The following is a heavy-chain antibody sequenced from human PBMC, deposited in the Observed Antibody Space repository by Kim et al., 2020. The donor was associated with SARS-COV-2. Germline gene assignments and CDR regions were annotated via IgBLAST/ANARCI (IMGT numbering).Heavy chain of an antibody. CDR1: GFTFSSYA. J-gene: IGHJ4*02. V-gene: IGHV3-23*01. Sequence: GGSLRLSCAASGFTFSSYAMSWVRQAPGKGLEWVSGISGNGGSTYSADSVKGRFTISRDNSKNTLFLQMDSLRAEDTARYYCAKGYRSGSHYFDNWGQGTLVTVSS. CDR2: ISGNGGST. CDR3: AKGYRSGSHYFDN. D-gene: IGHD5-18*01.